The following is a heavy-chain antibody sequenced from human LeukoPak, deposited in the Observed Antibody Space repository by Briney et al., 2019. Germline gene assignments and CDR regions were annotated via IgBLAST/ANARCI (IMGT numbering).Heavy chain of an antibody. CDR2: IYYSGST. J-gene: IGHJ4*02. V-gene: IGHV4-59*08. CDR3: ARVVKRTKYDY. Sequence: SETLSLTCTVSGGSISSYYWSWIRQPPEKGLEWIGYIYYSGSTNYNPSLKSRVTLSADTSKNQFSLRLSSVTAADTAVYYCARVVKRTKYDYWGQGTLVTVSS. D-gene: IGHD2-15*01. CDR1: GGSISSYY.